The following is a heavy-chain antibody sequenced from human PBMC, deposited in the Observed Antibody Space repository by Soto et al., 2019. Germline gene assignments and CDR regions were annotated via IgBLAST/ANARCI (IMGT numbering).Heavy chain of an antibody. J-gene: IGHJ6*02. D-gene: IGHD3-3*01. Sequence: ASVKVCCKASGGTLSSYAMHWVRQAPGQGLEWMGWINPNSGGTNYAQKFQGWVTMTRETSISTAYMELSRLRSDDTAVYYGARDPLGGPDYDFWSGYRWDCYYGMDVSRQGTTVTVSS. CDR3: ARDPLGGPDYDFWSGYRWDCYYGMDV. CDR1: GGTLSSYA. CDR2: INPNSGGT. V-gene: IGHV1-2*04.